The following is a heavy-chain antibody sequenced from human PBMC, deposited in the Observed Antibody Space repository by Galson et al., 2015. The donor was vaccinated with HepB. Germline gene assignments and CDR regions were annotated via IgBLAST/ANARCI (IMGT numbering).Heavy chain of an antibody. CDR2: MSYDGSSE. CDR1: GFTFSSYN. V-gene: IGHV3-30-3*01. CDR3: ARDGRGEVGAGARGYYGVDV. J-gene: IGHJ6*02. Sequence: SLRLSCAVSGFTFSSYNVHWVRQAPGKGLEWVAVMSYDGSSEFYAASVKGRFTISRDNAKNMLYLQMNSLRAEDTAVYYCARDGRGEVGAGARGYYGVDVWGQGTTVTVSS. D-gene: IGHD3-16*01.